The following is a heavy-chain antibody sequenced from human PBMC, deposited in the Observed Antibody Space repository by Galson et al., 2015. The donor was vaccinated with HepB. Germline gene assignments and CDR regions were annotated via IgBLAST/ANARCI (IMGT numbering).Heavy chain of an antibody. D-gene: IGHD3-3*01. J-gene: IGHJ5*02. Sequence: SVKVSCKASGYTFSYYTIHWVRQAPGQRLEWMGWINAGSGNTKYSQKFQGRVTITRDKSASTAYMELSRLTSEDTAVYYCARSTDFGVVTVNWFDPWGQGSLVTVSS. V-gene: IGHV1-3*01. CDR1: GYTFSYYT. CDR3: ARSTDFGVVTVNWFDP. CDR2: INAGSGNT.